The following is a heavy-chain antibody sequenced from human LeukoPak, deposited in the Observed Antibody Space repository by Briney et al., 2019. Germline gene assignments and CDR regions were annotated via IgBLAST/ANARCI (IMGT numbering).Heavy chain of an antibody. V-gene: IGHV3-21*01. D-gene: IGHD3-22*01. CDR1: GFTFSSYS. CDR2: ISSSSSYI. CDR3: ARAGYDSSGYYYKFYYFDY. J-gene: IGHJ4*02. Sequence: GGSLRLSCAASGFTFSSYSMNWVRQAPGKGLEWVSSISSSSSYIYYADSVKGRFTISRDNAKNSLYLQMNSLRAEDTAVYYCARAGYDSSGYYYKFYYFDYWGQGTLVTVSS.